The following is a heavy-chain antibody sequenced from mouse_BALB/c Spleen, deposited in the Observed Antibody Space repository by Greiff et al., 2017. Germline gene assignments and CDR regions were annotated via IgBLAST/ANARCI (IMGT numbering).Heavy chain of an antibody. V-gene: IGHV7-3*02. D-gene: IGHD2-1*01. CDR2: IRNKANGYTT. J-gene: IGHJ2*01. CDR1: GFTFTDYY. Sequence: EVQVVESGGGLVQPGGSLRLSCATSGFTFTDYYMSWVRQPPGKALEWLGFIRNKANGYTTEYSASVKGRFTISRENSQSILYLKMNTLGAEDSATYYCARDSDGNYDYWGQGTTVTVSS. CDR3: ARDSDGNYDY.